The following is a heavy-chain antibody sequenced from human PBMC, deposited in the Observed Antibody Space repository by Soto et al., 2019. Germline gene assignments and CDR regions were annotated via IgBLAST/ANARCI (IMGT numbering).Heavy chain of an antibody. CDR3: GSDHCSGGSCYSGVFDP. J-gene: IGHJ5*02. CDR2: IIPILGIA. V-gene: IGHV1-69*02. Sequence: ASVKVSCTASGGTFSSYTISWVRQAPGQGLEWMGRIIPILGIANYAQKFQGRVTITADKSTSTAYMELSSLRSEDTAVYYCGSDHCSGGSCYSGVFDPWGQGTLVTVSS. D-gene: IGHD2-15*01. CDR1: GGTFSSYT.